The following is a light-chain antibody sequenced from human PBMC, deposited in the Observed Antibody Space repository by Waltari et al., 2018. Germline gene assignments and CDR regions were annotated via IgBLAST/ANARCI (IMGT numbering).Light chain of an antibody. CDR3: SSFATNGDVV. V-gene: IGLV2-14*03. CDR1: RSDTGGYNY. J-gene: IGLJ2*01. CDR2: DVS. Sequence: QSALTQPASVSGSPGQSITISCTGTRSDTGGYNYVSWYQQHPGKAPHLLMYDVSKRPSGVSNRFSGSKSGNTASLTISGLQAEDEADYYCSSFATNGDVVFGGGTKLTVL.